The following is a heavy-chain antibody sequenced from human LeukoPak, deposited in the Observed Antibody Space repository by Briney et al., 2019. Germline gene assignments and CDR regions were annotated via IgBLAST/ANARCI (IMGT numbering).Heavy chain of an antibody. Sequence: LGESLKISCKGSGYSFTSYWIGWVRQMPGKGLDRMVIIYPGDSDTRSRPSFHGQVTISDDKSISTAYLQWSSLKASDSAMYYCGRLGAMVRGVPNWFDPWGQGTLVTVSS. D-gene: IGHD3-10*01. CDR2: IYPGDSDT. V-gene: IGHV5-51*01. CDR1: GYSFTSYW. CDR3: GRLGAMVRGVPNWFDP. J-gene: IGHJ5*02.